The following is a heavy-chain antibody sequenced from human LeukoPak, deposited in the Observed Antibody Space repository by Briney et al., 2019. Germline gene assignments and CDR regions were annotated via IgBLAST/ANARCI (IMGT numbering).Heavy chain of an antibody. Sequence: SETLSLTCTLSGGSISSYYWSWIRQPPGKGLEWIGYIYYSGSTNYNPSLKSPVTISVDTSKNQFSLKLSSVTAADTAVYYCARVTGKWFGGLIFDYWGQGTLVTVSS. CDR2: IYYSGST. D-gene: IGHD3-10*01. CDR3: ARVTGKWFGGLIFDY. CDR1: GGSISSYY. J-gene: IGHJ4*02. V-gene: IGHV4-59*01.